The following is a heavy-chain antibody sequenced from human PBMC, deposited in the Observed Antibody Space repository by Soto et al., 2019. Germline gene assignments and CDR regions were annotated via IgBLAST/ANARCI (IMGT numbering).Heavy chain of an antibody. CDR3: AHSKDGYNTSFDY. J-gene: IGHJ4*02. CDR2: TYWNEDE. Sequence: QITLKESGPTLVKPIQTLTLTCSLSGFFLTNSGEGVGWIRQSPGKALEWLAVTYWNEDETYSPSLQNRLTITKDTSKNQVVLTLANVDPVDTATYYCAHSKDGYNTSFDYWGQGALVNVSS. D-gene: IGHD5-12*01. CDR1: GFFLTNSGEG. V-gene: IGHV2-5*01.